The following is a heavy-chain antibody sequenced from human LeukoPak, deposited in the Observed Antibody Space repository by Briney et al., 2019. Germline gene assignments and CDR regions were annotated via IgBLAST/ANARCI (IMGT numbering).Heavy chain of an antibody. CDR2: IYYSGST. CDR1: GGSISSGGYY. Sequence: PSETLSLTCTVSGGSISSGGYYWSWIRQHPGKGLEWIGYIYYSGSTYYNPSLQSRVTISVDTSKNQFSLKLGSVTAADTAVYYCAREGVAGWGLYGMDVWGQGTTVTVSS. J-gene: IGHJ6*02. CDR3: AREGVAGWGLYGMDV. D-gene: IGHD6-19*01. V-gene: IGHV4-31*03.